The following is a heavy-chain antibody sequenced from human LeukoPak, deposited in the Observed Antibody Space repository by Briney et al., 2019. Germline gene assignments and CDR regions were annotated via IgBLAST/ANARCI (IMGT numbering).Heavy chain of an antibody. D-gene: IGHD5-18*01. CDR3: ARDGAAMDVDAFDI. CDR1: GGSISSSSYY. Sequence: SETLSLTCTVSGGSISSSSYYWAWIRQPPGKGLGWIGSIYYSGSTSYNPSLKSRVTISVDASKNQFSLKLSSVTAADTAVYYCARDGAAMDVDAFDIWGQGTMVTVSS. CDR2: IYYSGST. V-gene: IGHV4-39*02. J-gene: IGHJ3*02.